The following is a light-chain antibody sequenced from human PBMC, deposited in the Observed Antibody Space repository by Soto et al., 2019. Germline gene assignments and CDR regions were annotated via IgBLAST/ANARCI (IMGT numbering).Light chain of an antibody. V-gene: IGLV2-23*01. CDR3: CSYAGSSTLV. CDR2: EGS. CDR1: SSDVGSYNF. Sequence: QSVLTQPASVSGSPGQSITISCTGPSSDVGSYNFVSWYQHHPGKAPKLMIYEGSKRPSGVSYRFSGSKSGNTASLTISGLQAEDEADYYCCSYAGSSTLVFGGGTKLTVL. J-gene: IGLJ2*01.